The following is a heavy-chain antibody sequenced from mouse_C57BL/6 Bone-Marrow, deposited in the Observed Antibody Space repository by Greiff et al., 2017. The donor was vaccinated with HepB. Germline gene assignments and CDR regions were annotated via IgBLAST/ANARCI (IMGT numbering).Heavy chain of an antibody. CDR3: ARDLLQGYFDV. J-gene: IGHJ1*03. D-gene: IGHD2-1*01. CDR2: IYPGSGNT. Sequence: QVQLQQPGAELVKPGASVKLSCKASGYTFTSYWMHWVKQRPGRGLEWIARIYPGSGNTYYNEKFKGKATLTAEKSSSTAYMQLNSLTSEDSAVYFCARDLLQGYFDVWGTGTTVTVSS. V-gene: IGHV1-76*01. CDR1: GYTFTSYW.